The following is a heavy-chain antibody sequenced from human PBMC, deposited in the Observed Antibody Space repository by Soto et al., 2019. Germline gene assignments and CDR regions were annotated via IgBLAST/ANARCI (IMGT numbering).Heavy chain of an antibody. CDR3: ARERANYGGNNAQYYFDY. D-gene: IGHD4-17*01. Sequence: XETLDLTCTVSGGSISSHYGSWIRQPPGKGLEWIGYIYYSGSTNYNPSLKSRVTISVDTSKNQFSLKLSSVTAADTAVYYCARERANYGGNNAQYYFDYWGQGTLVTVSS. V-gene: IGHV4-59*11. J-gene: IGHJ4*02. CDR1: GGSISSHY. CDR2: IYYSGST.